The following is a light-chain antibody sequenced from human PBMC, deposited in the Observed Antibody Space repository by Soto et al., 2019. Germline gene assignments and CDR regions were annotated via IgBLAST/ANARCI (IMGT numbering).Light chain of an antibody. J-gene: IGLJ2*01. CDR1: SSSIGSNT. Sequence: QSVLTQPPSESGTPGQRVTISCSGSSSSIGSNTVNWYHQLPGTAPKLLMYSNNQRPSGVPDRFSGSKSGTSASLAISGLQSEDEADYYCAAWDDSLNGVVFGGGTKVTVL. CDR3: AAWDDSLNGVV. V-gene: IGLV1-44*01. CDR2: SNN.